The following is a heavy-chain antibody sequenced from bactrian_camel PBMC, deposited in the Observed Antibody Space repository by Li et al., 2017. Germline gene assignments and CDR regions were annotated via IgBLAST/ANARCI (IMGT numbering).Heavy chain of an antibody. D-gene: IGHD1*01. Sequence: VQLVESGGGSVQAGGSLRLSCAASGYTYSTYLMGWFRQAPGKEREGVAVIDSDGLAKYADSVKGRFTMSRDSAKNTLLLEMNSLKPEDTAIYYCAARIRGAYPPCRTSPDDYGTWGQGTQVTVS. CDR1: GYTYSTYL. CDR3: AARIRGAYPPCRTSPDDYGT. J-gene: IGHJ6*01. CDR2: IDSDGLA. V-gene: IGHV3S53*01.